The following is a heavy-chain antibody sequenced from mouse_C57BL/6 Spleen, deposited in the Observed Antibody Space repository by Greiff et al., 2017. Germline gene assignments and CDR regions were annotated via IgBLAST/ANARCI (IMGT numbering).Heavy chain of an antibody. D-gene: IGHD2-4*01. V-gene: IGHV1-82*01. CDR3: ARGYDYEEDYDIDY. Sequence: QVQLQQSGPELVKPGASVKISCKASGYAFTSSWMNWVKQRPGQGLEWIGRIYPGDGGTNYNGKFKGKATLTADKSSSTAYMQLSSLTSEDSAVYFCARGYDYEEDYDIDYWGQGTSVTVSS. CDR2: IYPGDGGT. J-gene: IGHJ4*01. CDR1: GYAFTSSW.